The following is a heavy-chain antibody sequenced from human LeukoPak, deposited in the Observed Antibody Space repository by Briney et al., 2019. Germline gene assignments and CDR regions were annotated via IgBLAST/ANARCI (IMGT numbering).Heavy chain of an antibody. J-gene: IGHJ6*02. D-gene: IGHD5-18*01. CDR2: IYYSGST. Sequence: PSETLSLTCTVPGGSISSYYWSWIRQPPGKGLEWIGYIYYSGSTNYNPSLKSRVTISVDTSKNQFSLKLSSVTAADTAVYYCARDRSYGPEDYYGMDVWGQGTTVTVSS. CDR1: GGSISSYY. V-gene: IGHV4-59*01. CDR3: ARDRSYGPEDYYGMDV.